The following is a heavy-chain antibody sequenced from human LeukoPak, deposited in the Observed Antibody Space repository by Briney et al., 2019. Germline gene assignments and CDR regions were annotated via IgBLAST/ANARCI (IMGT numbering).Heavy chain of an antibody. D-gene: IGHD7-27*01. CDR2: IIPIFGTA. J-gene: IGHJ3*02. V-gene: IGHV1-69*06. Sequence: SVKVSCKASGGTFSSYAISWVRQAPGQGLEWMGGIIPIFGTANYAQKFQGRVTITADKSTSTAYMELSSLRSEDTAVYYCASENGLGTSPAFDIWGQGTMVTVSS. CDR3: ASENGLGTSPAFDI. CDR1: GGTFSSYA.